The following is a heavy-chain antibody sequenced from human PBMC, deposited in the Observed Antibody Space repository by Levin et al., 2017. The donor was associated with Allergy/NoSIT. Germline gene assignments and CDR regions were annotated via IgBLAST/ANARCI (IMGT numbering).Heavy chain of an antibody. D-gene: IGHD6-19*01. CDR2: IKQDGSEK. J-gene: IGHJ6*02. V-gene: IGHV3-7*01. Sequence: PGGSLRLSCAASGFTFSSYWMSWVRQAPGKGLEWVANIKQDGSEKYYVDSVKGRFTISRDNAKNSLYLQMNSLRAEDTAVYYCARDRFEWLGRYYYYGMDVWGQGTTVTVSS. CDR3: ARDRFEWLGRYYYYGMDV. CDR1: GFTFSSYW.